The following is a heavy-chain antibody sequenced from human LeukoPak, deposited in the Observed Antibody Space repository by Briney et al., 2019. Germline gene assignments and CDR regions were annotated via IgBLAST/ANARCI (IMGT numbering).Heavy chain of an antibody. D-gene: IGHD2-15*01. CDR1: GYTFTSYG. Sequence: VASVKVSCKASGYTFTSYGISWVRQAPGKGLEWMGWISAYNVKTNYAQKLQGRVTMTTDTPTSTAYMELRSLRSDDTAVYHCARGYCSGGSCYPSSLGMDVWGKGTTVTVSS. CDR3: ARGYCSGGSCYPSSLGMDV. V-gene: IGHV1-18*04. CDR2: ISAYNVKT. J-gene: IGHJ6*04.